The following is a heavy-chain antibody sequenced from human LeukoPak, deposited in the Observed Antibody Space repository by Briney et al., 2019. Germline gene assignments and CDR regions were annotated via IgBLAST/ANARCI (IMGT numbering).Heavy chain of an antibody. CDR2: INGDGSTI. D-gene: IGHD6-13*01. J-gene: IGHJ4*02. V-gene: IGHV3-74*01. Sequence: AGGSLRLSCEASGFTFNGDWMHWVRQAPGKGLVWVSLINGDGSTISYADSVKGRFTISRDNAKNRLYLQMNSLGAEDTAVYYCASIIGSAGTQYWGQGTLVTVSS. CDR3: ASIIGSAGTQY. CDR1: GFTFNGDW.